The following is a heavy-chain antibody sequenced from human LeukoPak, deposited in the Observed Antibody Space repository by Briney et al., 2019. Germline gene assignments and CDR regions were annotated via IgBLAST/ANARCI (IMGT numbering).Heavy chain of an antibody. CDR1: GFTFSSYS. CDR2: ISSSSSYI. J-gene: IGHJ4*02. V-gene: IGHV3-21*01. Sequence: PRGSLRLSCAASGFTFSSYSMNWVSQAPGKGLEWVSSISSSSSYIYYADSVKGRFTISRDNAKNSLYLQMNSLRAEDTAVYYCARDRWHSSGWYTGEFDYWGQGNVVTVSS. CDR3: ARDRWHSSGWYTGEFDY. D-gene: IGHD6-19*01.